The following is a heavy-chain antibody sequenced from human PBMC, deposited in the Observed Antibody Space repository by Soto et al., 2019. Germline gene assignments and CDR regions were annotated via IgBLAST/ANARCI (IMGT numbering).Heavy chain of an antibody. D-gene: IGHD1-26*01. CDR1: GGSFSGYY. Sequence: SETLSLTCAVYGGSFSGYYWSWIRQPPGKGLEWIGEINHSGSTNYNPSLKSRVTISVDTSKNQFSLKLSSVTAADTAVYYCARGGIVGAPSRSSLDYWGQGTLVTVSS. CDR2: INHSGST. CDR3: ARGGIVGAPSRSSLDY. J-gene: IGHJ4*02. V-gene: IGHV4-34*01.